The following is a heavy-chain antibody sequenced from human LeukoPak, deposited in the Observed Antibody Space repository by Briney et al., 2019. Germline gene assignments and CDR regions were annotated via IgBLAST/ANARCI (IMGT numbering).Heavy chain of an antibody. CDR1: GGSFSGYY. J-gene: IGHJ3*02. D-gene: IGHD3-22*01. Sequence: SETLSLTCGVYGGSFSGYYWTWIRQSPGKGLEWIGEINYVGSINYNPSLKSRVTMSVDTSKSQFSLKLTSVTAADTAVYYCARPRYFYDDSGHIDIWGQGTMVTVSS. CDR3: ARPRYFYDDSGHIDI. V-gene: IGHV4-34*01. CDR2: INYVGSI.